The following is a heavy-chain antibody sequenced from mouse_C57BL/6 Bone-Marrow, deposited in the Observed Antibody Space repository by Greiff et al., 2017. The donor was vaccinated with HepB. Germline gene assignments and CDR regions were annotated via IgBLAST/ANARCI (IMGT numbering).Heavy chain of an antibody. Sequence: QVQLQQSGAELARPGASVKLSCKASGYTFTSYGISWVKQRTGQGLEWIGEIYPRSGNTYYNEKFKGKATLTADKSSSTAYMELRSLTSEDAAVYFCAPYYYCSSSYAMDYWGQGTSVTVSS. D-gene: IGHD1-1*01. V-gene: IGHV1-81*01. CDR3: APYYYCSSSYAMDY. CDR2: IYPRSGNT. J-gene: IGHJ4*01. CDR1: GYTFTSYG.